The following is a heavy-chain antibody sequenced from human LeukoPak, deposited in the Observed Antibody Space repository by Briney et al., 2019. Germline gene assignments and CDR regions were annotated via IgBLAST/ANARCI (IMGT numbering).Heavy chain of an antibody. Sequence: GGSLRLSCAASGFTFSSSDMHWVRQPTGEGLEWVAAIGIPGDTYYLNSVKGRFTISRDNAKNSLYLQMSSLRAGDTAVYYCAKYSQLLSGYYFDFWGQGTLVTVSS. J-gene: IGHJ4*02. CDR2: IGIPGDT. CDR1: GFTFSSSD. CDR3: AKYSQLLSGYYFDF. V-gene: IGHV3-13*01. D-gene: IGHD2-2*01.